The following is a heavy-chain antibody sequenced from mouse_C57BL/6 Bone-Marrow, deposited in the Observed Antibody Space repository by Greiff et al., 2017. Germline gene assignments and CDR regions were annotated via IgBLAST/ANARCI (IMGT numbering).Heavy chain of an antibody. CDR1: GYTFTSYW. Sequence: QVQLQQPGAELVKPGASVKMSCKASGYTFTSYWITWVKQRPGQGLEWIGDIYPGSGNTNYNEKFKSKATLTVDTSSSTAYMQLSSLTSEDSAVYYCARRRWDGETFHFDYWGQGTTLTVSS. V-gene: IGHV1-55*01. CDR2: IYPGSGNT. D-gene: IGHD4-1*01. J-gene: IGHJ2*01. CDR3: ARRRWDGETFHFDY.